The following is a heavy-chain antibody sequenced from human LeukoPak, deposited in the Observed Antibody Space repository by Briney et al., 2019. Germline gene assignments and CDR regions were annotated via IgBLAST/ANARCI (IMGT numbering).Heavy chain of an antibody. CDR1: GFTFSTYA. V-gene: IGHV3-30*04. J-gene: IGHJ4*02. CDR2: IPYDGSNK. Sequence: GGSLGLSCAASGFTFSTYAMHWVRQAPGKGLEWVAVIPYDGSNKYYADSMKGRFTISRENSKNRMYLQMNSLRAEDTAVYYCARAEGYGGELDSWGQGTLVTVSS. D-gene: IGHD4-23*01. CDR3: ARAEGYGGELDS.